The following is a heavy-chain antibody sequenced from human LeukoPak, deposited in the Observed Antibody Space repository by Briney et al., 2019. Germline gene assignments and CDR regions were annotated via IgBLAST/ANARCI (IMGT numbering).Heavy chain of an antibody. V-gene: IGHV1-8*01. D-gene: IGHD4-11*01. J-gene: IGHJ4*02. CDR3: ARELAVTTKGFDY. Sequence: ASVKVSCKASGYTFTSYDINWVRQATGQGLEWMGWMNPNSGNTGYAQKFQGRVTMTRNASISTANMELSSLRSEDTAVYYCARELAVTTKGFDYWGQGTLVTVSS. CDR2: MNPNSGNT. CDR1: GYTFTSYD.